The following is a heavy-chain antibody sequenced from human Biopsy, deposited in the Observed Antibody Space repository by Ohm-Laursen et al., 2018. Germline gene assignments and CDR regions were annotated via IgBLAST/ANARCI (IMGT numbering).Heavy chain of an antibody. Sequence: PSDTLSLTCPVSGGSISSYYWSWIRQPPGKGLEWIGNIYYSGITNYNPSLKSRVSISVDTSKNQFSLKLSSVTAADTAVYYCARHGDFYYDSNIVIGALDIWGQGTMVTVSS. CDR2: IYYSGIT. J-gene: IGHJ3*02. D-gene: IGHD3-22*01. CDR1: GGSISSYY. V-gene: IGHV4-59*08. CDR3: ARHGDFYYDSNIVIGALDI.